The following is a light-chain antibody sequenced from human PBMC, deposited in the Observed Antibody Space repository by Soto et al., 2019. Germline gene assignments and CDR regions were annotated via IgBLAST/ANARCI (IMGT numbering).Light chain of an antibody. Sequence: EIVLTQSPATLSSSPGETATLSCRASQSVSSNLAWYQQKPGQPPRLLIYGASTRATGIPARFSGSGSGTDFTLTISSLEPEDFAVYYCQQRSNWPPWTFGQGTKVDIK. J-gene: IGKJ1*01. V-gene: IGKV3-11*01. CDR2: GAS. CDR1: QSVSSN. CDR3: QQRSNWPPWT.